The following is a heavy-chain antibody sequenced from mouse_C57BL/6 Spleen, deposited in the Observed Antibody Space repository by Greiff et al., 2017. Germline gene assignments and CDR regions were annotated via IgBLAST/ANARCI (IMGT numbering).Heavy chain of an antibody. Sequence: VKLVESGAELVKPGASVKISCKASGYAFSSYWMNWVKQRPGKGLEWIGQIYPGDGDTNYNGKFKGKATLTADKSSSTAYMQLSSLTSEDSAVYFCARYGSSYDYAMDYWGQGTSVTVSS. V-gene: IGHV1-80*01. CDR1: GYAFSSYW. CDR3: ARYGSSYDYAMDY. D-gene: IGHD1-1*01. CDR2: IYPGDGDT. J-gene: IGHJ4*01.